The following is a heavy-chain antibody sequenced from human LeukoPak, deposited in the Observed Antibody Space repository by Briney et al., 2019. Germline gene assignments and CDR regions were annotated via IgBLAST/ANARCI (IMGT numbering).Heavy chain of an antibody. Sequence: ASVKVSCKASGYTFTGYYMHWVRQAPGQGLEWMGWINPNSGGTNYAQKFQGRVTMTRDTSISTAYMELSRLRSDDTAVYYCARAASNSMVYGSSGYPDAFDIWGQGTMVTVSS. CDR2: INPNSGGT. CDR1: GYTFTGYY. CDR3: ARAASNSMVYGSSGYPDAFDI. V-gene: IGHV1-2*02. J-gene: IGHJ3*02. D-gene: IGHD3-22*01.